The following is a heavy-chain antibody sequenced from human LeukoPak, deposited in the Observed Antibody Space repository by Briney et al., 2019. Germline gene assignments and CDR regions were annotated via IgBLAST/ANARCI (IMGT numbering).Heavy chain of an antibody. V-gene: IGHV1-2*02. CDR2: INPNSGGT. D-gene: IGHD1-26*01. CDR3: ARDGALYSGSYFDY. J-gene: IGHJ4*02. CDR1: GYTLTGYY. Sequence: ASVKVSCKASGYTLTGYYMHWVRQAPGQGLEWMGWINPNSGGTNYAQKFQGRVTMTRDTSISTAYMELSRLRSDDTAVYYCARDGALYSGSYFDYWGQGTLVTVSS.